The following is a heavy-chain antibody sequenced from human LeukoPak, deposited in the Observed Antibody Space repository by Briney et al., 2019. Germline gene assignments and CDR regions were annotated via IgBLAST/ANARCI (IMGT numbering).Heavy chain of an antibody. CDR2: INHSGST. Sequence: SETLSLTCAVYGGSFSGYYWSWIRQSPGKGLEWIGEINHSGSTNYNPSLKSRVTISVDTSKNQFSLKMSSVTAADTAVYYCARGRVPDTPTAANDAWGQGTLVTVSS. CDR3: ARGRVPDTPTAANDA. J-gene: IGHJ5*02. CDR1: GGSFSGYY. D-gene: IGHD2-2*01. V-gene: IGHV4-34*01.